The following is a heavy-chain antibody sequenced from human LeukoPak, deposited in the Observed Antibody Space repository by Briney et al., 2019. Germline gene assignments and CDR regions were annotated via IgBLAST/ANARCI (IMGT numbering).Heavy chain of an antibody. D-gene: IGHD4-17*01. Sequence: GRSLRLFCAPSGFRFADYAIHWVRQAPGKGREGVSRISWNTANTGFAVSVKGRFPISRDHARNSLSLHKKSLSVEDTAFYYCTKAPGVTTGWFDPWGQGTLVTVSS. CDR2: ISWNTANT. V-gene: IGHV3-9*01. CDR1: GFRFADYA. J-gene: IGHJ5*02. CDR3: TKAPGVTTGWFDP.